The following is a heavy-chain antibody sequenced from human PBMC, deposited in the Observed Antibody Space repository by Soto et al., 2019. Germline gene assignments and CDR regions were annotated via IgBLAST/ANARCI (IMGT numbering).Heavy chain of an antibody. V-gene: IGHV3-7*01. CDR3: ARSLNYDILTGYYNYYYYYYMDV. J-gene: IGHJ6*03. CDR1: GFTFSSYW. CDR2: IKQDGSEK. Sequence: GGSLRLSCAASGFTFSSYWMSWVRQAPGKGLEWVANIKQDGSEKYYVDSGKGRFTISRNNAKNSLYLQMNSLRAEDTAVYYCARSLNYDILTGYYNYYYYYYMDVWGKGTTVTVSS. D-gene: IGHD3-9*01.